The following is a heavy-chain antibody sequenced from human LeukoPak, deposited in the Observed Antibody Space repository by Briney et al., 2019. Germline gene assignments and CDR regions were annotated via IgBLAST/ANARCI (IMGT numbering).Heavy chain of an antibody. CDR2: INHSGST. Sequence: SETLSLTCAVYGGSFSGYYWSWIRQPPGKGLEWIGGINHSGSTNYNPSLKSRVTISVDTSKNQFSLKLSSVTAADTAVYYCARVLITMVRGVMDYWGQGTLVTVSS. V-gene: IGHV4-34*01. CDR1: GGSFSGYY. D-gene: IGHD3-10*01. CDR3: ARVLITMVRGVMDY. J-gene: IGHJ4*02.